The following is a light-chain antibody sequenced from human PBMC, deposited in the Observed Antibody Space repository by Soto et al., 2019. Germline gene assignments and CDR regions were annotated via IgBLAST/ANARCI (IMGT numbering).Light chain of an antibody. CDR2: SDN. CDR1: SSNIGSKT. CDR3: ATWDDSLNGLV. V-gene: IGLV1-44*01. Sequence: QAVVTQPPSASGTPGQRVTISCSGSSSNIGSKTVNWYQQLPQTAPKLLIFSDNQRPSGVPDRFSASKSGTSASLAISGLQSEDEADYYCATWDDSLNGLVFGGGTKLTVL. J-gene: IGLJ2*01.